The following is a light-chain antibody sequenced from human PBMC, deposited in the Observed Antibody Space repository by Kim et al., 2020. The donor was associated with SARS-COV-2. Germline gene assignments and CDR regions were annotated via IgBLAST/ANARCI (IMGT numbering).Light chain of an antibody. V-gene: IGKV3-11*01. J-gene: IGKJ4*01. CDR3: QQRGNWPPALT. CDR2: EEA. Sequence: PGESATLPCKASQNVDISLAWYQQTPGQATRLLIYEEAIRAAGIPDRFSASGSGTDFTLTIGSRAPEDCAVYYCQQRGNWPPALTFGGGTKVDIK. CDR1: QNVDIS.